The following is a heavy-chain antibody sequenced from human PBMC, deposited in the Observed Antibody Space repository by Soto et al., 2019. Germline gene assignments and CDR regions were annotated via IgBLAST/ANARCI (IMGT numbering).Heavy chain of an antibody. Sequence: GGSLRLSFAASGFTFSSYSMNWVRQAPGKGLEWVSSISSSSSYIYYADSVKGRFTISRDNAKNSLYLQMNSLRAEDTAVYYCARAGTTSLSSGWFDPWGQGTLVTVSS. J-gene: IGHJ5*02. D-gene: IGHD6-19*01. CDR3: ARAGTTSLSSGWFDP. CDR1: GFTFSSYS. CDR2: ISSSSSYI. V-gene: IGHV3-21*01.